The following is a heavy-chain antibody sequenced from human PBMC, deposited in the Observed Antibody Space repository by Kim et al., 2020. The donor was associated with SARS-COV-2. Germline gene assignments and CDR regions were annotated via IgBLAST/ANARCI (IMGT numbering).Heavy chain of an antibody. CDR3: ASGRNRRTIFGVADF. Sequence: SVKVRFTISRNNCKHTLYLQMNSLGPEDTAVYYCASGRNRRTIFGVADFWGQGTLVTVSS. V-gene: IGHV3-30*06. D-gene: IGHD3-3*01. J-gene: IGHJ4*02.